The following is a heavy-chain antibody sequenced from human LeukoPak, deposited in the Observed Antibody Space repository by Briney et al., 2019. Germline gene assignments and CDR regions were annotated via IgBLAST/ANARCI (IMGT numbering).Heavy chain of an antibody. CDR3: ARKSVAATPRDIVYQYYSMDV. D-gene: IGHD2-15*01. CDR1: GYTFTSYA. J-gene: IGHJ6*03. CDR2: INTNTGNP. Sequence: ASVKVSCKASGYTFTSYAMNWVRQAPGQGLEWMGWINTNTGNPTYAQGFTGRFVFSLDTSVSTAYLQISSLKAEDTAVYYCARKSVAATPRDIVYQYYSMDVWGKGTTVTISS. V-gene: IGHV7-4-1*02.